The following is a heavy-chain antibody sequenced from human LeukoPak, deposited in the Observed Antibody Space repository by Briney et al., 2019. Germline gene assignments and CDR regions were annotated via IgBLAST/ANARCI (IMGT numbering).Heavy chain of an antibody. V-gene: IGHV4-38-2*02. J-gene: IGHJ4*02. Sequence: PSETLSLTCTVSGYSISSGYYWGWIRQPPGKGLEWIGSIYHSGSTYYNPSLKSRVTISVDTSKNQFSLKLSSVTAADTAVYYCARSDSYYYGSGLQVGFDYWGQGTLVTVSS. D-gene: IGHD3-10*01. CDR1: GYSISSGYY. CDR3: ARSDSYYYGSGLQVGFDY. CDR2: IYHSGST.